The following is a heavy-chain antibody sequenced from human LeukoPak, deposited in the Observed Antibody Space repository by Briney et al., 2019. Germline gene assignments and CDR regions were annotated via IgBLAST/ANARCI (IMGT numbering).Heavy chain of an antibody. J-gene: IGHJ3*02. CDR3: ANFMGLRGSAYLPDAFDI. Sequence: PGGSLRLSCAASGFTFSSYGMHWVRQAPGKGLEWVAFIRYDGFNKYYADSVKGRFTISRDNSKNTLYLQMNSLRAEDTAVYYCANFMGLRGSAYLPDAFDIWGQGTMVTVSS. CDR2: IRYDGFNK. D-gene: IGHD6-6*01. CDR1: GFTFSSYG. V-gene: IGHV3-30*02.